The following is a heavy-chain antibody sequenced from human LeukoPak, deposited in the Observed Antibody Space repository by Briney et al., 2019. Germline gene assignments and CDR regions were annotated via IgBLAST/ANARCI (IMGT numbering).Heavy chain of an antibody. CDR3: ARGTVTAPDY. CDR1: GFSVSKTY. V-gene: IGHV3-53*01. D-gene: IGHD2-21*02. Sequence: GGSLRLSRAASGFSVSKTYMSSVRQAPGEGLEWGSIIYSGGNTYYTDSVKGRFTISRDNSKKTLYLQMNGLRPEDTSVCEVARGTVTAPDYWGQGALVTVSS. J-gene: IGHJ4*02. CDR2: IYSGGNT.